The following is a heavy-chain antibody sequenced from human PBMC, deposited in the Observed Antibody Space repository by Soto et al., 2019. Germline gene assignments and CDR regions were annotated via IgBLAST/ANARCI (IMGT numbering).Heavy chain of an antibody. J-gene: IGHJ4*02. CDR3: ARDRMDDFWSDYFDY. D-gene: IGHD3-3*01. V-gene: IGHV3-48*02. Sequence: GGSLRLSFAASGFTFSSYSMNWVRQAPGKGLEWVSYISSSSSTIYYADSVKGRFTISRDNAKNSLYLQMNSLRDEDTAVYYCARDRMDDFWSDYFDYWGQGTLVTVSS. CDR1: GFTFSSYS. CDR2: ISSSSSTI.